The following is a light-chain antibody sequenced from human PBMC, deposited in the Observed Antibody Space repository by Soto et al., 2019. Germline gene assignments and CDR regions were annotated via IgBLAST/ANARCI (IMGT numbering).Light chain of an antibody. CDR1: SSDVGSYYL. Sequence: QSALTQPASVSGSPGQSITIPCTGTSSDVGSYYLVSWYQQYPGKAPKLMIYEANKRPSGVSNRFSGSKSGNTASLTISGLQAEDEADYYCCSYAGSSTFVFGGGTKVTVL. V-gene: IGLV2-23*02. J-gene: IGLJ2*01. CDR3: CSYAGSSTFV. CDR2: EAN.